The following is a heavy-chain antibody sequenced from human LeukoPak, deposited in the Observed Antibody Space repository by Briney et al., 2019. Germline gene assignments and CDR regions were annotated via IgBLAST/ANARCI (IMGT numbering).Heavy chain of an antibody. CDR3: ARDASRYCSSTSCSLYYYYYYMDV. D-gene: IGHD2-2*01. CDR2: IYTSGST. Sequence: SETLSLTCTVSGGSISSYYWSWIRQPAGKGLEWIGRIYTSGSTNYNPSLKSRVTMSVDTSKNQFSLKLSSVTAADTAVYYCARDASRYCSSTSCSLYYYYYYMDVWGKGTTVTVSS. CDR1: GGSISSYY. V-gene: IGHV4-4*07. J-gene: IGHJ6*03.